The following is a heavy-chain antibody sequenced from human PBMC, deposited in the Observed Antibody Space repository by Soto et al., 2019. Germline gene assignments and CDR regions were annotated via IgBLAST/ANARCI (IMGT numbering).Heavy chain of an antibody. CDR2: IYYSGST. D-gene: IGHD3-22*01. CDR3: ASRNYYDSSGYLS. CDR1: GGSISSSSYY. V-gene: IGHV4-39*01. Sequence: PSETLSLTCTVSGGSISSSSYYWGWIRQPPGKGLEWIGSIYYSGSTYYNPSLKSRVTISVDTSKNQFSLKLSSVTAADTAVYYCASRNYYDSSGYLSWGQGTLVTVSS. J-gene: IGHJ5*02.